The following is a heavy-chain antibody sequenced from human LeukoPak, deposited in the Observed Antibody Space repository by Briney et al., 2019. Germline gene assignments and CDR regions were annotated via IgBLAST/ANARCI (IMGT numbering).Heavy chain of an antibody. CDR3: ARAASSSLTSFDY. D-gene: IGHD6-13*01. Sequence: ASVKVSCKASGYTFTGYYMHWVRQAPGQGLEWMGRINPNSGGTNYAQKFQGWVTMTRDTSISTAYMELSRLRSDDTAVYYCARAASSSLTSFDYWGQGTLVTVSS. V-gene: IGHV1-2*04. J-gene: IGHJ4*02. CDR1: GYTFTGYY. CDR2: INPNSGGT.